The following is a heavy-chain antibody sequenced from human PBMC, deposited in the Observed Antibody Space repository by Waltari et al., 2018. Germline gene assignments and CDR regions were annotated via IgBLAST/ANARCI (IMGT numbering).Heavy chain of an antibody. J-gene: IGHJ3*02. Sequence: EVQLVESGGGLVQPGGSLRLSCAASGFTFSSYAMYWVRQAPGKGLEWVSAMSGSGDSTFYADSVKGRFTISRDTSKNTLFLQMNILRAEDTAVYYCAKRGFVAGRRGAFDIWGQGTMVTVSS. D-gene: IGHD6-19*01. CDR1: GFTFSSYA. CDR3: AKRGFVAGRRGAFDI. CDR2: MSGSGDST. V-gene: IGHV3-23*04.